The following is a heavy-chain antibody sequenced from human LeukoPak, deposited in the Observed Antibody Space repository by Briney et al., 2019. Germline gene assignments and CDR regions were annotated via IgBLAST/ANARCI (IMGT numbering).Heavy chain of an antibody. CDR3: ARTGYCSGGSCYSLGYFDY. D-gene: IGHD2-15*01. CDR1: GYTLTELS. V-gene: IGHV1-24*01. CDR2: FDPEDGET. J-gene: IGHJ4*02. Sequence: GASVKVSCKVSGYTLTELSMHWVRQAPGKGLEWMGGFDPEDGETIYAQKFQGRVTMTEDTSADTAYMELSSLRSEDTAVYYCARTGYCSGGSCYSLGYFDYWGQGTLVTVSS.